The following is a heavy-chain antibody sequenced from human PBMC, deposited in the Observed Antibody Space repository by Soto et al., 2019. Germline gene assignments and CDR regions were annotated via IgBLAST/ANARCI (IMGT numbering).Heavy chain of an antibody. CDR2: INPSGGST. CDR3: ARDRRKVLRYFDWLSHFDY. Sequence: ASVKVSCKASGYTFTSYYMHWVLQAPGQGLEWMGIINPSGGSTSYAQKFQGRVTMTRDTSTSTVYMEPSSLRSEDTAVYYCARDRRKVLRYFDWLSHFDYWGQGTLVTVSS. D-gene: IGHD3-9*01. CDR1: GYTFTSYY. V-gene: IGHV1-46*01. J-gene: IGHJ4*02.